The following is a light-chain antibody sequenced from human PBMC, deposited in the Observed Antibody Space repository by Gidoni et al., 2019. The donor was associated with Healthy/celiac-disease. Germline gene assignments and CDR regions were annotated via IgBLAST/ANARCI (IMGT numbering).Light chain of an antibody. CDR2: GKN. CDR3: NSRDSSGKV. Sequence: SSELTQDPAVSVALGQTVRITCQGDSLRSYYASWYQQKPGQAPVLVIYGKNNRPSGIPDRFSGSNSGNTASLTITGAQAEDEADYYCNSRDSSGKVFGGGTKLTVL. CDR1: SLRSYY. J-gene: IGLJ3*02. V-gene: IGLV3-19*01.